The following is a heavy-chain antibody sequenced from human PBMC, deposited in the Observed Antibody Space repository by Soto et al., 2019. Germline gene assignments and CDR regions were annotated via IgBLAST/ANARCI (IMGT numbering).Heavy chain of an antibody. CDR2: ISYDGSNK. CDR3: ARAPYSSSSRGAFDI. CDR1: GFTFSSYA. J-gene: IGHJ3*02. D-gene: IGHD6-6*01. V-gene: IGHV3-30*04. Sequence: GGSLRLSCAASGFTFSSYAMHWVRQAPGKGLEWVAVISYDGSNKYYADSVKGRFTISRDNSKNTLYLQMNSLRAEDTAVYYCARAPYSSSSRGAFDIGGQGTRVTVSS.